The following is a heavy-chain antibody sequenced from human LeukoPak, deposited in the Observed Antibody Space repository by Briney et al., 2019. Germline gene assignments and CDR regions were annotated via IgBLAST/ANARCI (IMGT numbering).Heavy chain of an antibody. CDR1: GGSFSGYY. D-gene: IGHD3-22*01. J-gene: IGHJ4*02. CDR3: ARGPYDSSPRWYYFDY. CDR2: INHSGST. V-gene: IGHV4-34*01. Sequence: SETLSLTCAVYGGSFSGYYWSWIRQPPGKGLEWIGEINHSGSTNYNPSLKSRVTISVDTSKNQFSLKLSSVTAADTAVYYCARGPYDSSPRWYYFDYWGQGTLVTVSS.